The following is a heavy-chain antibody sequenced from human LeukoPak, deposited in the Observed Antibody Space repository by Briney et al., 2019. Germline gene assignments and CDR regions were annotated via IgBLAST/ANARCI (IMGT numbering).Heavy chain of an antibody. CDR3: ARVRSGSYDWFDP. CDR2: IHSDGSST. V-gene: IGHV3-74*01. CDR1: GFTFSSYG. D-gene: IGHD1-26*01. J-gene: IGHJ5*02. Sequence: GGSLRLSCAASGFTFSSYGMHWVRQAPGKGLVWVSHIHSDGSSTTYGDSVKGRFTISRDNAKNTLYLQMNSLRAEDTAVYYCARVRSGSYDWFDPWGQGTLVTVSS.